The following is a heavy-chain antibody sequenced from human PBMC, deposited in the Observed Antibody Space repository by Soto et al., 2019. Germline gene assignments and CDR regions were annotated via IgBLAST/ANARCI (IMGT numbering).Heavy chain of an antibody. J-gene: IGHJ5*02. V-gene: IGHV3-11*05. CDR1: GFTFSDYY. Sequence: GGSLRLSCAASGFTFSDYYMSWIRQAPGKGLEWVSYISSSSSYTNYADSVKGRFTISRDNAKNSLYLQMNSLRAEDTAVYYCARVLGYCSSTSCYDNWFDPWGQGTLVTVSS. CDR2: ISSSSSYT. CDR3: ARVLGYCSSTSCYDNWFDP. D-gene: IGHD2-2*01.